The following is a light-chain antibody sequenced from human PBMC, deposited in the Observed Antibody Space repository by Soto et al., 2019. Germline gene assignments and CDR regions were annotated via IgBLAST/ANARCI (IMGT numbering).Light chain of an antibody. CDR1: ESVSTN. CDR3: QQYHSWPPIT. J-gene: IGKJ5*01. CDR2: GAS. Sequence: EVVKTQSPATLSVSPGERATLSCRASESVSTNLAWYQQRPGQAPRLVIYGASTRATGIPARFSGGGSGTEFTLTISSLQSEDFAVYYCQQYHSWPPITFGQGTRLEIK. V-gene: IGKV3-15*01.